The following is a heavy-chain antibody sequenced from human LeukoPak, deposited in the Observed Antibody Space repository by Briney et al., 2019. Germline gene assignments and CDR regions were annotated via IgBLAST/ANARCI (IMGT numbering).Heavy chain of an antibody. CDR2: IYYSGST. Sequence: PSETLSLTCTVSGDSMSSCHGSWTRQPPGKGLEWIGFIYYSGSTNYNPSLKSRVTISVDTSKNQFSLKLSSVTAADTAVYYCARAPGYYDSSGSAFDIWGQGTMVTVSS. CDR1: GDSMSSCH. CDR3: ARAPGYYDSSGSAFDI. D-gene: IGHD3-22*01. J-gene: IGHJ3*02. V-gene: IGHV4-59*12.